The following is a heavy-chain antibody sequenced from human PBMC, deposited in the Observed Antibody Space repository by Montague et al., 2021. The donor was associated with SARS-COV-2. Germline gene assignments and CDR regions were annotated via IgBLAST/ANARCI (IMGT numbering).Heavy chain of an antibody. D-gene: IGHD3-3*01. V-gene: IGHV4-59*01. Sequence: SETLSLTCTVSGGSIGSYYWSWIRQPPGKGLEWIGYIYYSGSTXXXPSXXXRVTISVDTSKKQFSLKLSSVTAADTAVYYCVRAGRVRFLEYGMDVWGQGTTVTVSS. J-gene: IGHJ6*02. CDR1: GGSIGSYY. CDR2: IYYSGST. CDR3: VRAGRVRFLEYGMDV.